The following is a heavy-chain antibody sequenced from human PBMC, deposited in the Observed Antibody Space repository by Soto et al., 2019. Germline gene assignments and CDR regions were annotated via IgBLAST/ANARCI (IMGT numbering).Heavy chain of an antibody. V-gene: IGHV1-18*01. Sequence: ASVKVSCKASGYTFTSYAMHWVRQAPGQRLEWMGWISAYNGNTNYAQKLQGRVTMTTDTSTSTAYMELRSLRSDDTAVYYCARAILRYFDWNNLGSWFDPWGQGTLVTLAS. CDR3: ARAILRYFDWNNLGSWFDP. D-gene: IGHD3-9*01. CDR1: GYTFTSYA. J-gene: IGHJ5*02. CDR2: ISAYNGNT.